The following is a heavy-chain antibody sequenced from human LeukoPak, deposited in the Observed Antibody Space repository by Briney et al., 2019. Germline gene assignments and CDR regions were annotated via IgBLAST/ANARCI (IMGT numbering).Heavy chain of an antibody. CDR1: GYTFTDYF. CDR2: INPTSGGT. J-gene: IGHJ3*02. CDR3: AKDRWELPGSDSFDI. Sequence: ASVKVSCKASGYTFTDYFIHFLRQAPGQGLEWVGWINPTSGGTNDAQKFQGRVTMTRDTSISTAYMELSRLRSDDTAVYYCAKDRWELPGSDSFDIWGQGTMVTVSS. D-gene: IGHD1-26*01. V-gene: IGHV1-2*02.